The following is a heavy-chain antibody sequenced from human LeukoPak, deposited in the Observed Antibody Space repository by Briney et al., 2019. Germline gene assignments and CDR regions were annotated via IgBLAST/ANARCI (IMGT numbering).Heavy chain of an antibody. D-gene: IGHD2-2*01. V-gene: IGHV3-23*01. J-gene: IGHJ3*02. CDR2: ISRSGGDT. CDR1: GFTFSSYA. CDR3: AKCGTTCYANAFYI. Sequence: GGSLRLSCAASGFTFSSYAMTWVRQAPGKGLEWVSAISRSGGDTEYADSVKGRFTISRDNPKNTLYMQMNSLRAEDAAVYYCAKCGTTCYANAFYIWGQGTVVTVSS.